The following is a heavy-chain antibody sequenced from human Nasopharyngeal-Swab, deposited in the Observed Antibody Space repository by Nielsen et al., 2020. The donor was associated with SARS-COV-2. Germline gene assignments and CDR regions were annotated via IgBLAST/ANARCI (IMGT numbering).Heavy chain of an antibody. V-gene: IGHV3-33*01. J-gene: IGHJ4*02. CDR2: IWFDGSNK. CDR1: GFTFSSYG. D-gene: IGHD3-22*01. Sequence: GESLKISCAASGFTFSSYGMHWVRQAPGKGLEWVAVIWFDGSNKYYAESVKGRFTISRDNAKNSLYLQMNSLRAEDTAVYYCARGDYYDSSGYYTYWGQGTLVTVSS. CDR3: ARGDYYDSSGYYTY.